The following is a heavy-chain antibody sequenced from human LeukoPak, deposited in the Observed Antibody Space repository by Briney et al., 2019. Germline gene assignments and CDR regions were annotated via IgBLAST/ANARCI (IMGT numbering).Heavy chain of an antibody. CDR3: AREDIVVVPAAIHYYGMDV. CDR1: GFTFSSYE. D-gene: IGHD2-2*01. Sequence: PGGSLRLSCAASGFTFSSYEMNWDRQAPGKGLEWVSYISSSGSTIYYADSVKGRFTISRDNAKNSLYLQMNSLRAEDTAVYYCAREDIVVVPAAIHYYGMDVWGKGTTVTVSS. J-gene: IGHJ6*04. CDR2: ISSSGSTI. V-gene: IGHV3-48*03.